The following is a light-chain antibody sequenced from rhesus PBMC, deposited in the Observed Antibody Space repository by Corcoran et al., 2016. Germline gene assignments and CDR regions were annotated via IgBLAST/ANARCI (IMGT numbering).Light chain of an antibody. CDR3: LQLSNWPRT. CDR2: GAS. V-gene: IGKV3-24*04. Sequence: EIVMTQSPATLSLSPGERATLSCRASQSVGSSLAWYQQQPGQAPMLLIYGASSRATGIPDRFSGSGAGTDFTLTISSLEPEDVAVYYCLQLSNWPRTFGQGTKVEIK. CDR1: QSVGSS. J-gene: IGKJ1*01.